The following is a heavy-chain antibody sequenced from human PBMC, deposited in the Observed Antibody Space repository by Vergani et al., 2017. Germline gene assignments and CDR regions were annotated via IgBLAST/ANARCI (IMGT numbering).Heavy chain of an antibody. CDR3: ARRWYSGSFYYDY. CDR2: ISVYNGYT. V-gene: IGHV1-18*01. CDR1: GYTFTNYG. Sequence: QVQLVQSGAEVKKPGASVKVSCKASGYTFTNYGISWVRQAPGQGLEWVGWISVYNGYTNYPLKFQGRGTMTTDTSTTTAHMELRRLSSDDTAVYYCARRWYSGSFYYDYWGQGTLVTVSS. D-gene: IGHD1-26*01. J-gene: IGHJ4*02.